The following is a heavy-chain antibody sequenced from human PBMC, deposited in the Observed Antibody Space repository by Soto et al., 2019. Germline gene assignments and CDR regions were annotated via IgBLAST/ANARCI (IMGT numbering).Heavy chain of an antibody. J-gene: IGHJ4*02. CDR3: ARQIYDSDNRPNFQYYLDS. D-gene: IGHD3-22*01. CDR2: IDPSDSQT. V-gene: IGHV5-10-1*01. Sequence: GESLKISCKGSGYSFAGYWITWVRQKPGKGLEWMGRIDPSDSQTYYSPSFRGHVTISATKSITTVFLQWSSLRASDTAMYYCARQIYDSDNRPNFQYYLDSWGQGPPVTVSS. CDR1: GYSFAGYW.